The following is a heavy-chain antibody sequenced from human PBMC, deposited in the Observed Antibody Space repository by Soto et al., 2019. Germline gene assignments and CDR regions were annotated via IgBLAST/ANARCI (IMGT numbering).Heavy chain of an antibody. Sequence: QVQLQESGPGLVKPSETLSLTCTVSGGSISSSNYYWGWLRQPPGKGLECIGNIYHSGGTYYNPSLTGRVSRSVETSKNQFSLKLTSVTAAATAVYYCARRGYYDTIGPRDGLEAFFYGPWGQGALVTVSS. CDR1: GGSISSSNYY. CDR3: ARRGYYDTIGPRDGLEAFFYGP. J-gene: IGHJ5*02. CDR2: IYHSGGT. D-gene: IGHD3-22*01. V-gene: IGHV4-39*01.